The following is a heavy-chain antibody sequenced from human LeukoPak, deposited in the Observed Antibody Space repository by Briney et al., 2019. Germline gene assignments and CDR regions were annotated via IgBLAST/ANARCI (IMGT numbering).Heavy chain of an antibody. V-gene: IGHV1-69*05. D-gene: IGHD3-9*01. CDR2: IIPFFGTS. CDR1: GGTFSNYA. CDR3: ARGTRRNILTGYYNDY. Sequence: AASVKVSCKASGGTFSNYAISWVRQAPGQGLEWMGGIIPFFGTSNSAQKFQGRVTITTDESMSTGFMELSSLTSDDTAVYYCARGTRRNILTGYYNDYWGQGTLVTVSS. J-gene: IGHJ4*02.